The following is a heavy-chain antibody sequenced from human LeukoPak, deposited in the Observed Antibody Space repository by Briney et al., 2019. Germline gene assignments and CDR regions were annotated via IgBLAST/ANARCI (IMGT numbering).Heavy chain of an antibody. CDR1: GYTFTSYY. Sequence: ASVKVSCKASGYTFTSYYMHWVRQAPGQGLEWMGIINPSGGSTSYAQKFQGRVTMTRNTSISTAYMELSSLRSEDTAVYYCARRDYDFWSGYYYYFDYWGQGTLVTVSS. CDR3: ARRDYDFWSGYYYYFDY. CDR2: INPSGGST. J-gene: IGHJ4*02. V-gene: IGHV1-46*01. D-gene: IGHD3-3*01.